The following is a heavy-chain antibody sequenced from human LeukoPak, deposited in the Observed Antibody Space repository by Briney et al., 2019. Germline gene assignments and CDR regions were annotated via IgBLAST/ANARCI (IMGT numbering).Heavy chain of an antibody. CDR3: AREGYSGPTAAWNAFDI. J-gene: IGHJ3*02. CDR2: VYYTGST. CDR1: GGSISSYY. D-gene: IGHD5-18*01. Sequence: TSETLSLTCTVSGGSISSYYWSWIRQPPGKGLEWIGYVYYTGSTNYNPSLKSRVTISVDTSKNQFSLKLSSVTAADTAVYYCAREGYSGPTAAWNAFDIWGQGTMVTVSS. V-gene: IGHV4-59*01.